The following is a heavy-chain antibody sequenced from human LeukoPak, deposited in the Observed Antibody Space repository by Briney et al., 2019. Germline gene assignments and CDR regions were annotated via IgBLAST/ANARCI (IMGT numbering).Heavy chain of an antibody. CDR1: GSIFATAG. Sequence: ASVKVSCKAYGSIFATAGLQWVRQARGQRLEWIGWIVVGSGNTKYAQEFQQRVIISRDMSTSTAYMELSSLRSEDTAVYYCAADSSHGASWDSWGQGTLVTVSS. CDR2: IVVGSGNT. D-gene: IGHD4/OR15-4a*01. J-gene: IGHJ4*02. CDR3: AADSSHGASWDS. V-gene: IGHV1-58*01.